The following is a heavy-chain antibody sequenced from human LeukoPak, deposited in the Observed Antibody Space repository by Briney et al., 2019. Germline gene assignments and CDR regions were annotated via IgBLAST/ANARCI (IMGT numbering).Heavy chain of an antibody. CDR2: ISSSGSNI. D-gene: IGHD3-22*01. CDR3: ARENYYYDSSGYYGY. J-gene: IGHJ4*02. Sequence: GGSLRLSCAASGFTLSSYEMKWVRQATGKGGEGVSYISSSGSNIYYADSVKGRFTISRENAKNSLYLQMNSLRAEDTAVYYCARENYYYDSSGYYGYWRQGTLVTVSS. CDR1: GFTLSSYE. V-gene: IGHV3-48*03.